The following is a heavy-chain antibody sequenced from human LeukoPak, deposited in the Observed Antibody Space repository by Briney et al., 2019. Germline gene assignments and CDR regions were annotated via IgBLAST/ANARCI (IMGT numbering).Heavy chain of an antibody. J-gene: IGHJ4*02. Sequence: SSETLSLTCTVSGGSISSYYWSWIRQPPGKGLEWIGYIYYSGSTNYNPSLKSRVTISVDTSKNQFSLRLRSVTAADTAVYYCARVTGYMVEDYFDSWGQGTLVTVSS. V-gene: IGHV4-59*01. D-gene: IGHD6-13*01. CDR3: ARVTGYMVEDYFDS. CDR1: GGSISSYY. CDR2: IYYSGST.